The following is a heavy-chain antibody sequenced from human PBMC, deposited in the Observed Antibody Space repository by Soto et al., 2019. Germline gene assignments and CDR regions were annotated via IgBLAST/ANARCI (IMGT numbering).Heavy chain of an antibody. Sequence: GGSLRLACAASGFTFSSYAMSWVRQAPGKGLEWVSAISGSGGSTYYADSVKGRFTISRDNSKNTLYLQMNSLRAEDTAVYYCAKDGESGWITFDYWGQGTLVTVSS. CDR1: GFTFSSYA. J-gene: IGHJ4*02. CDR2: ISGSGGST. D-gene: IGHD6-19*01. CDR3: AKDGESGWITFDY. V-gene: IGHV3-23*01.